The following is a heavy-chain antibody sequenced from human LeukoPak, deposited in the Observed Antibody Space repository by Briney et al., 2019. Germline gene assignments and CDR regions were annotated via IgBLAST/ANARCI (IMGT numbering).Heavy chain of an antibody. Sequence: GGSLRLSCAASGFTFSSYAMSWVRQAPGKGLEWVSFISGSGGSTYYADSVKGRFTISRDNSKNTLYLQMNSLRAEDTVVYYCAKNIVVVPAAPYYWGQGTLVTVSS. CDR1: GFTFSSYA. D-gene: IGHD2-2*01. CDR2: ISGSGGST. V-gene: IGHV3-23*01. CDR3: AKNIVVVPAAPYY. J-gene: IGHJ4*02.